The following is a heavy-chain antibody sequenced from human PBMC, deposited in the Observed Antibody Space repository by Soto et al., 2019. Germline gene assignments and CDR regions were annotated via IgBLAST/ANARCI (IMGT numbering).Heavy chain of an antibody. CDR2: IISILGIA. Sequence: QVQLVQSGAEVKKPGSSVKVSCKASGGTFSSYTISWVRQAPGQGLEWMGRIISILGIANYAQQFQGRVTITADKSTRTAYMELSSLTSEDTAVYYCAAGAVAGTEYFQHWGQGTLVTVSS. J-gene: IGHJ1*01. D-gene: IGHD6-19*01. V-gene: IGHV1-69*02. CDR3: AAGAVAGTEYFQH. CDR1: GGTFSSYT.